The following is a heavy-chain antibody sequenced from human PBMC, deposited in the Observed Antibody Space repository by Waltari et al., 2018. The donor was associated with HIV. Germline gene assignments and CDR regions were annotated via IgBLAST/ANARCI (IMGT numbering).Heavy chain of an antibody. CDR3: ARGENNEHDTTGSDH. CDR1: VYTFSSYD. J-gene: IGHJ4*02. CDR2: ISTYKGQT. V-gene: IGHV1-18*04. Sequence: QVHLVQPGAELRTPGASVRLSGTASVYTFSSYDFNWVRQAPGQGLEWIGWISTYKGQTIYAPKFQDRIALTTDTPTSTAYLELRSLRSDDTALYYCARGENNEHDTTGSDHWGQGTLLTVSS. D-gene: IGHD3-10*01.